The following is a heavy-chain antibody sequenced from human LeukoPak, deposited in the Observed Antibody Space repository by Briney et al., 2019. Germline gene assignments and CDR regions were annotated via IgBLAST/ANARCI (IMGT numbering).Heavy chain of an antibody. CDR3: AKGARNWNYPYYYYGMDV. CDR1: GFTFSSYW. V-gene: IGHV3-74*01. D-gene: IGHD1-7*01. CDR2: INSDGSST. Sequence: PGGSLRLSCAASGFTFSSYWMHWVRQAPGKGLVWVSRINSDGSSTSYADSVKGRFTISRDNAKNTLYLQMNSLRAEDTAVYYCAKGARNWNYPYYYYGMDVWGQGTTVTVSS. J-gene: IGHJ6*02.